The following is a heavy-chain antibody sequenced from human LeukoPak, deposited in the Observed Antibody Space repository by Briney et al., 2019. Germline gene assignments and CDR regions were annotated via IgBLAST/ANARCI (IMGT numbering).Heavy chain of an antibody. J-gene: IGHJ1*01. D-gene: IGHD3-22*01. Sequence: SVKVSCKASGGTFSSYAISWVRQAPGQGLEWMGGIIPIFGTANYAQKFQGRVTITADESTSTAYMELSSLRSEGTAVYYCARGRGYYDSSGYYRHSQHWGQGTLATVSS. V-gene: IGHV1-69*13. CDR1: GGTFSSYA. CDR2: IIPIFGTA. CDR3: ARGRGYYDSSGYYRHSQH.